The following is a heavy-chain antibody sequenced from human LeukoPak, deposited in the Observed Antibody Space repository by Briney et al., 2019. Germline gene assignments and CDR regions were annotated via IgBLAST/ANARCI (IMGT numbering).Heavy chain of an antibody. CDR1: GVSVSDGRYY. V-gene: IGHV4-31*03. Sequence: TLSLTCNVSGVSVSDGRYYWTWIRQHPGKGLEGIGYKYYSGSAKYHPSLKSRLTISIDTSKNQFSLQLSSVTAAEPATYYCATPYCSGISCLDVFNMWGQGTRVTVSS. CDR2: KYYSGSA. D-gene: IGHD2-2*01. CDR3: ATPYCSGISCLDVFNM. J-gene: IGHJ3*02.